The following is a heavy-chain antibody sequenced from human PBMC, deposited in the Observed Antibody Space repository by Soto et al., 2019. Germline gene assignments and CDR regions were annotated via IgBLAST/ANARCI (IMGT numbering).Heavy chain of an antibody. CDR2: ISGSGGST. V-gene: IGHV3-23*01. D-gene: IGHD6-19*01. CDR3: AKERIAVAGDYYGMDV. J-gene: IGHJ6*02. Sequence: ESLRLSCAASGFAFSSYAMSWVRQAPGTGLEWVSAISGSGGSTYYADSVKGRFTISRDNSKNTLYLQMKSLRAEDTAVYYCAKERIAVAGDYYGMDVWGQGTTVTVSS. CDR1: GFAFSSYA.